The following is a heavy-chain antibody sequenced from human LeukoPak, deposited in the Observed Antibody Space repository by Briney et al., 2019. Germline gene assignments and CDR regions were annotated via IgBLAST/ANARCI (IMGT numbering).Heavy chain of an antibody. J-gene: IGHJ4*02. CDR1: GFTFSSYD. CDR3: ARGDSSGYYQSSFDY. CDR2: IGTAGDT. D-gene: IGHD3-22*01. V-gene: IGHV3-13*04. Sequence: AGGSLRLSCAASGFTFSSYDMHWVRQATGKGLEWVSAIGTAGDTYYPGSVKGRFTISRENAKNSLYLQMNSLRAGDTAVYYCARGDSSGYYQSSFDYWGQGTLVTVSS.